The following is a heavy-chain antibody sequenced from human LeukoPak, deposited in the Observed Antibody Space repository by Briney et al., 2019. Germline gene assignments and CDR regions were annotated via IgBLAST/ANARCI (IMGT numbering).Heavy chain of an antibody. D-gene: IGHD3-10*01. CDR2: ITPFNGNT. V-gene: IGHV1-45*02. CDR3: ASMVRGVMDLGMDV. J-gene: IGHJ6*02. CDR1: GYTFTYRY. Sequence: ASVKVSCKASGYTFTYRYLHWVRQAPGQALEWMGWITPFNGNTNYAQKFQDRVTITRDRSMSTAYMELSSLRSEDTAMYYCASMVRGVMDLGMDVWGQGTTVTVSS.